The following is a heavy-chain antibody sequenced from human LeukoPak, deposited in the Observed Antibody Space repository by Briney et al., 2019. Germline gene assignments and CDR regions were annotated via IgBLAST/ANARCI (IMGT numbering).Heavy chain of an antibody. V-gene: IGHV1-2*02. J-gene: IGHJ4*02. CDR3: AREMNRYNSGWYLGY. D-gene: IGHD6-19*01. Sequence: ASVKVSCKASGYTFTGYYMHWVRQAPGQGLEWMGWINPNSGGTNYAQKFQGRVTMTRDTSISTAYMELSRLRSDDTAVYYCAREMNRYNSGWYLGYWGQGTLVTVSS. CDR2: INPNSGGT. CDR1: GYTFTGYY.